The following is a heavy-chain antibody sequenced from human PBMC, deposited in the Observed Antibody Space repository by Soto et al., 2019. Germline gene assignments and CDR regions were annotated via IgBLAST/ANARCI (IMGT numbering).Heavy chain of an antibody. CDR2: FDPEDGET. J-gene: IGHJ6*02. CDR3: ATDRGAAAGTFYYYYYGMDV. V-gene: IGHV1-24*01. CDR1: GYTLTELS. Sequence: ASVKVSCKVSGYTLTELSMHWVRQAPGKGLEWMGGFDPEDGETIYAQKFQGRVTMTEDTSTDTAYMELSSLRSEDTAVYYCATDRGAAAGTFYYYYYGMDVWGQGTTVTVSS. D-gene: IGHD6-13*01.